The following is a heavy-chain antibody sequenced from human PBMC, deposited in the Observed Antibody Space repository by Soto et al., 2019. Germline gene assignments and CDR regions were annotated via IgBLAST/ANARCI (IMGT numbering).Heavy chain of an antibody. CDR3: ARGSITIFGVVIITTSYYGMDV. D-gene: IGHD3-3*01. V-gene: IGHV6-1*01. CDR2: TYYRSKWYN. J-gene: IGHJ6*02. Sequence: SQTLSLTCAISGDSVSSNSAAWNWIRQSPSRGLEWLGRTYYRSKWYNDYAVSVKSRITINPDTSKNQFSLQLNSVTPEDTAVYYCARGSITIFGVVIITTSYYGMDVWGQGTTVTVSS. CDR1: GDSVSSNSAA.